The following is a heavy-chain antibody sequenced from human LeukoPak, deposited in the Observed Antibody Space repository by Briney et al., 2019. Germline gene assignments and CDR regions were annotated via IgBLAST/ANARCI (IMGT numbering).Heavy chain of an antibody. V-gene: IGHV3-11*01. D-gene: IGHD6-13*01. CDR1: GFTFSDYY. CDR3: ARVADSWPGYYYYYMDV. Sequence: PGVSLRLSCAASGFTFSDYYMSWIRQAPGKGLEWVSYLSSSGSTIYYADSAKGRFTISRDNAKNSLYLQMNSLRAEDTAVYYCARVADSWPGYYYYYMDVWGKGTTVTVSS. CDR2: LSSSGSTI. J-gene: IGHJ6*03.